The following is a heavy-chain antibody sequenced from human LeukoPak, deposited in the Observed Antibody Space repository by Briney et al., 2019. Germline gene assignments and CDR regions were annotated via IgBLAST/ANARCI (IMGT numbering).Heavy chain of an antibody. D-gene: IGHD3-22*01. CDR3: AKDDSSGYYGFFDY. V-gene: IGHV3-30*18. J-gene: IGHJ4*02. CDR1: GFTFSSYG. CDR2: ISYDGSNK. Sequence: GGSLRLSCAASGFTFSSYGMHWVRQAPGKGLEWVAVISYDGSNKYYADSVKGRFTISRDNSKNTLYLQMNSLRAEDTAVYYCAKDDSSGYYGFFDYWGQGTLVTVSS.